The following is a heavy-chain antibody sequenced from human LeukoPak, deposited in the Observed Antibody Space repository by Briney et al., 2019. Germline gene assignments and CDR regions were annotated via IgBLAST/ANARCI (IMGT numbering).Heavy chain of an antibody. CDR3: ARLGFSNSGSYLAPSDY. CDR2: IYYSGGT. Sequence: SETLSLTCAVYGGSFSGYYWNWIRQPPGKGLEWIGYIYYSGGTNYNPSLKSRVTISVDTSKNQFSLKLSSVAAADTAVYYCARLGFSNSGSYLAPSDYWGQGTLVTVSS. J-gene: IGHJ4*02. CDR1: GGSFSGYY. D-gene: IGHD1-26*01. V-gene: IGHV4-59*08.